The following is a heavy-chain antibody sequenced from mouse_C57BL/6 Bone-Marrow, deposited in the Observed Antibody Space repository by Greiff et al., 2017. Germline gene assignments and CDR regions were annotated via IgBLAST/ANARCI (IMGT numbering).Heavy chain of an antibody. J-gene: IGHJ4*01. V-gene: IGHV1-39*01. Sequence: VQLQQSGPELVKPGASVKISCKASGYSFTDYNMNWVKQSNGKSLEWIGVINPNYGTTSYNQKFKGKATLTVDQSSSTAYMQLNSHTSEDSAVYCGARGYDYDYAMDYWGQGTTVTVSS. CDR2: INPNYGTT. CDR1: GYSFTDYN. CDR3: ARGYDYDYAMDY. D-gene: IGHD2-4*01.